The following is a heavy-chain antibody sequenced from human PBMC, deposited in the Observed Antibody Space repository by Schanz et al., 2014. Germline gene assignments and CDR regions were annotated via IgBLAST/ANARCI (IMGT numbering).Heavy chain of an antibody. V-gene: IGHV1-46*01. D-gene: IGHD6-6*01. CDR1: GYTLSAYS. CDR2: VNPSVRGT. Sequence: QVQLVQSGTQVKKPGASVKVSCKASGYTLSAYSLHWVRQAPGQGLEWMGIVNPSVRGTHFARELQGRVTVTSDTATSTVYMDLRSLRSDDTGVYYGARDQSPYANSSDVRYFDYWGQGSLVTVSS. J-gene: IGHJ4*02. CDR3: ARDQSPYANSSDVRYFDY.